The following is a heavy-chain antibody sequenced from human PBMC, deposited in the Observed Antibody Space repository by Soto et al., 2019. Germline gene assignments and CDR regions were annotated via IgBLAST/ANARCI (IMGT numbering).Heavy chain of an antibody. CDR1: GYSISSGYY. CDR2: IYHSGST. D-gene: IGHD2-2*01. V-gene: IGHV4-38-2*01. J-gene: IGHJ5*02. Sequence: SETLSLTCAVSGYSISSGYYWGWIRQPPGKGLEWIGSIYHSGSTYYNPSLKSRVTISVDTSKNQFSLKLSSVTAADTAVYYCARARYQLLQDSWFDPWGEATLVTVSS. CDR3: ARARYQLLQDSWFDP.